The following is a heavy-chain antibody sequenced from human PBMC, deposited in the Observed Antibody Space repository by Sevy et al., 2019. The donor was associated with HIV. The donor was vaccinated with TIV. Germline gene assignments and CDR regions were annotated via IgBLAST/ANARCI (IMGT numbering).Heavy chain of an antibody. V-gene: IGHV4-39*01. Sequence: SETLSLTCSVSGGSLSRSPYYWGWIRQPPGTGREWIGSLYHDGSSSYIPSLKSRVTMSADTSNNQFSLRLTSVTAADTAVYYCTRRGYSGRFDFWGQGILVTVSS. J-gene: IGHJ4*02. D-gene: IGHD5-12*01. CDR3: TRRGYSGRFDF. CDR2: LYHDGSS. CDR1: GGSLSRSPYY.